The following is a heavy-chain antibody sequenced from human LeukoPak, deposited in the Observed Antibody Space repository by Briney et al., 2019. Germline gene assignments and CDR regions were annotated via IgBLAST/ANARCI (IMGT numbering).Heavy chain of an antibody. Sequence: ASAKVSCKASGYTFTGYYMHWVRQAPGQGLEWMGWINPNSGGTNYAQKFQGRVTMTRDTSISTAYMELSRLRSDDTAVYYCARGGPGGYYDSSGYYPFDYWGQGTLVTVSS. CDR3: ARGGPGGYYDSSGYYPFDY. D-gene: IGHD3-22*01. CDR2: INPNSGGT. V-gene: IGHV1-2*02. J-gene: IGHJ4*02. CDR1: GYTFTGYY.